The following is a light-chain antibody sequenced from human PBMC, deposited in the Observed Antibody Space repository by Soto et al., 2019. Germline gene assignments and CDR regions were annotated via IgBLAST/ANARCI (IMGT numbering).Light chain of an antibody. CDR2: EVS. CDR1: SSDVGNYKY. J-gene: IGLJ1*01. Sequence: QSALTQPASVSGSPGQSITISCTGTSSDVGNYKYVSWYQQHPGKAPKLMIYEVSNRPSGVSNRFSGSKSGNTASLTIPGLQAEDETDYYCFSYTSSGTYVFGNGTKVTVL. CDR3: FSYTSSGTYV. V-gene: IGLV2-14*01.